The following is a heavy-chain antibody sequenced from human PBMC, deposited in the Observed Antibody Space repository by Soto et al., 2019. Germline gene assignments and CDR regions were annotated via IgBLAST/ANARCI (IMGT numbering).Heavy chain of an antibody. CDR1: SYY. D-gene: IGHD6-19*01. Sequence: SYYWGSIRQPPGKGIEWMRIINPSGGSTSYAQKFQGRVTMTRDTSTSTVYMELRSLRSVDTAVYYCARSIAVAGYDYWGQGTLVTVSS. CDR3: ARSIAVAGYDY. CDR2: INPSGGST. V-gene: IGHV1-46*01. J-gene: IGHJ4*02.